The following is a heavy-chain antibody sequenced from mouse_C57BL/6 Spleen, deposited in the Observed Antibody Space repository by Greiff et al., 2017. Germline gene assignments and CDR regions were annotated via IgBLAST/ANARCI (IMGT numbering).Heavy chain of an antibody. D-gene: IGHD2-10*01. Sequence: QVQLQQSGAELARPGASVKLSCKASGYTFTSYGISWVKQRTGQGLEWIGEIYPRSGNTYYTEKFKGKATLTADKSSSTAYMELRSLTSEDSAVXFCARSGPAYPFAYWGQGTLVTVSA. CDR3: ARSGPAYPFAY. J-gene: IGHJ3*01. CDR2: IYPRSGNT. CDR1: GYTFTSYG. V-gene: IGHV1-81*01.